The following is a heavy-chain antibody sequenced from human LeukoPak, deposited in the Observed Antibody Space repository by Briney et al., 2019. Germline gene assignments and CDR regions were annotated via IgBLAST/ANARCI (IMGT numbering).Heavy chain of an antibody. CDR3: ARGSRPLIAVAGSTAFDI. CDR2: IKQDGSEK. Sequence: GGSLRLSCAASGFTFSSYWMSWVRQAPGKGLEWVANIKQDGSEKYYVDSVKGRFTISRDNAKNSLYLQMNSLRAEDTAVYYCARGSRPLIAVAGSTAFDIWGQGTMVTVSS. CDR1: GFTFSSYW. D-gene: IGHD6-19*01. V-gene: IGHV3-7*01. J-gene: IGHJ3*02.